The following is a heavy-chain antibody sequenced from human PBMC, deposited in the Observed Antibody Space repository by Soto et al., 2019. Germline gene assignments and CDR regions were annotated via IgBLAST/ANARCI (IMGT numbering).Heavy chain of an antibody. D-gene: IGHD3-3*01. Sequence: SVKVSCKGSGGTFSSYAISWVRQAPGQGLEWMGGIIPIFGTANYAQKFQGRVTITADKSTSTAYMELSSLRSEDTAVYYCARDSAHTYYDFWSGYPPSYFEYWG. J-gene: IGHJ4*03. CDR2: IIPIFGTA. V-gene: IGHV1-69*06. CDR3: ARDSAHTYYDFWSGYPPSYFEY. CDR1: GGTFSSYA.